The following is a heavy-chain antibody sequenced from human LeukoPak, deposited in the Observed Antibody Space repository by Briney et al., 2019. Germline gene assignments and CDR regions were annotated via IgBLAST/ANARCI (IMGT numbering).Heavy chain of an antibody. Sequence: GGSLRLSCAASGFTFSNAWMSWVRQAPGKGLEWVGRIKSKTDGGTTDYAAPVKGRFTISRDDSKNTLYLQMNSLKTEDTAVYYCHSGSYFHDAFDIWGQGTMVTVSS. J-gene: IGHJ3*02. CDR1: GFTFSNAW. V-gene: IGHV3-15*01. CDR2: IKSKTDGGTT. D-gene: IGHD1-26*01. CDR3: HSGSYFHDAFDI.